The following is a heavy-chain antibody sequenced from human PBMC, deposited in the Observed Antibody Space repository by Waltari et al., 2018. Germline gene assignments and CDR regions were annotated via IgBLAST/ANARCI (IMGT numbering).Heavy chain of an antibody. D-gene: IGHD3-16*01. Sequence: QVQLVQSGAEVKKPGASVRVSCKASGYTFTGYYIHWVRQAPGQGLEWMGRSTPNTGDTKFAQNFRVRVTMTRDTSSSTAYMELSGLRSDDTAMYFCARREHFGDSLDYWGQGTLVAVSS. CDR3: ARREHFGDSLDY. CDR1: GYTFTGYY. J-gene: IGHJ4*02. V-gene: IGHV1-2*06. CDR2: STPNTGDT.